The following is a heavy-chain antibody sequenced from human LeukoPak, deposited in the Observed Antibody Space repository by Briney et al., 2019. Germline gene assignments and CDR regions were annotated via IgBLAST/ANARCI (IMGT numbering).Heavy chain of an antibody. CDR3: ARSGEKVVPAAMGY. CDR2: INPSGGST. D-gene: IGHD2-2*01. V-gene: IGHV1-46*01. J-gene: IGHJ4*02. CDR1: GGTFISYA. Sequence: ASVKVSCKASGGTFISYAISWVRQAPGQGLEWMGIINPSGGSTSYAQKFQGRVTMTRDTSTSTVYMELSSLRSEDTAVYYCARSGEKVVPAAMGYWGQGTLVTVSS.